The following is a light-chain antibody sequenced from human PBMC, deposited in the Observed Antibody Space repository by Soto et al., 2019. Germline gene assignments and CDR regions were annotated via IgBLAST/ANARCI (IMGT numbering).Light chain of an antibody. J-gene: IGKJ1*01. Sequence: DIQMTQSPSTLSASEGARVTITCRASQTICSWVDGYQQKPGKEHKILSYKASTLKSGVPSRFSGSGSWTEFTLTISSLQPDDFATYYCQHYNSYSEAFGQGTKVDIK. CDR3: QHYNSYSEA. V-gene: IGKV1-5*03. CDR1: QTICSW. CDR2: KAS.